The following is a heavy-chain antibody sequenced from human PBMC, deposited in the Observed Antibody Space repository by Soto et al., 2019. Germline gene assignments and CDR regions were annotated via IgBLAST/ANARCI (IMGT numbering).Heavy chain of an antibody. J-gene: IGHJ4*02. CDR1: GYTFTSYG. CDR3: ARDQRGDRYYYDSSGYYQD. CDR2: ISAYNGNT. D-gene: IGHD3-22*01. Sequence: ASVKVSCKASGYTFTSYGISWVRQARGQGLEWMGWISAYNGNTNYAQKLQGRVTMTTDTSTSTAYMELRSLRSDDTAVYYCARDQRGDRYYYDSSGYYQDWGQGTLVTVSS. V-gene: IGHV1-18*01.